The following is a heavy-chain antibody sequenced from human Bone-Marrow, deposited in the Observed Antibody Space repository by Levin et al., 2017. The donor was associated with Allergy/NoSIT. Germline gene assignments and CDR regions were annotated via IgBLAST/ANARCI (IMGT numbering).Heavy chain of an antibody. J-gene: IGHJ5*02. CDR3: ARGKGYTSRWYENWFNP. Sequence: PGESLKISCKASGYTFTGYYMHWVRLAPGQGLEWMGWINCNSGDTKYAQKFQGRVTMTRDTSIDTSYMELSGLRSDDTAVYYCARGKGYTSRWYENWFNPWGRGTLVTVSS. D-gene: IGHD6-13*01. CDR2: INCNSGDT. V-gene: IGHV1-2*02. CDR1: GYTFTGYY.